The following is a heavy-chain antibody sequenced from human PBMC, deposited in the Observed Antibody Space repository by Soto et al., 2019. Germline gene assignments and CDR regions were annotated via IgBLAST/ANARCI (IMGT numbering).Heavy chain of an antibody. J-gene: IGHJ6*02. CDR3: ARDEEQLVPYYYGMDV. CDR1: GFTFSSYS. CDR2: ISSSSSYI. V-gene: IGHV3-21*01. D-gene: IGHD6-13*01. Sequence: GGSLRLSCAASGFTFSSYSMNWVRQAPGKGLEWVSSISSSSSYIYYADSVKGRFTISRDNAKNSLYLQMNSLRAEDTAVYYCARDEEQLVPYYYGMDVWGQGTTVTFSS.